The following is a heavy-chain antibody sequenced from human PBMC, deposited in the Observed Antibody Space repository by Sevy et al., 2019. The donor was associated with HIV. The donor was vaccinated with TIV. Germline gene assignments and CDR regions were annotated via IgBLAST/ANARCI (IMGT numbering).Heavy chain of an antibody. V-gene: IGHV3-23*01. D-gene: IGHD2-21*02. CDR3: AKEQRYCGGDCYAPPTRFDP. Sequence: GGSLRLSCVASGFTFSSYAMSWVRQAKGKGLEWVSVISGGGGSIFYADSVKGRFTISRDNSKNTVYLQMSNLRAEDTAVYYCAKEQRYCGGDCYAPPTRFDPWGQGTQVTVSS. CDR2: ISGGGGSI. J-gene: IGHJ5*02. CDR1: GFTFSSYA.